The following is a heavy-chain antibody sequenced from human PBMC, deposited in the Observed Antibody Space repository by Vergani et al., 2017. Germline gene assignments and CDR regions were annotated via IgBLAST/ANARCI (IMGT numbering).Heavy chain of an antibody. D-gene: IGHD3-10*02. CDR2: IYHSGST. CDR1: GYSISSGYY. V-gene: IGHV4-38-2*01. J-gene: IGHJ4*02. Sequence: QVQLPESGPGLVKPSETLSLTCAVSGYSISSGYYWGWIRQPPGKGLEWIGSIYHSGSTYYNPSLKSRVTISVDTSKNQFSLKLSSVTAADTAVYYCARANYYVAYFDYWGQGTLVTVSS. CDR3: ARANYYVAYFDY.